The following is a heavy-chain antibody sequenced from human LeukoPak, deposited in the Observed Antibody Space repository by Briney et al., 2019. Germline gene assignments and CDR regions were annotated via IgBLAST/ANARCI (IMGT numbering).Heavy chain of an antibody. V-gene: IGHV4-34*01. CDR2: INHSGST. Sequence: PSETLSLTCAVYGGSFSGYYWSWIRQPPGKGLEWIGEINHSGSTNYNPSLKSRVTISVDTSKNQFSPKLSSVTAADTAVYYCAREDCSGGSCYYFDYWGQGTLVTVSS. CDR3: AREDCSGGSCYYFDY. CDR1: GGSFSGYY. J-gene: IGHJ4*02. D-gene: IGHD2-15*01.